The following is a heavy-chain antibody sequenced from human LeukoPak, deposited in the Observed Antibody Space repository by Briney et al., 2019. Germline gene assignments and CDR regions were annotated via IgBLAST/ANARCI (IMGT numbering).Heavy chain of an antibody. D-gene: IGHD5-24*01. J-gene: IGHJ4*02. V-gene: IGHV3-7*05. CDR2: IKPDGSEK. CDR3: ARGGGSFDY. CDR1: GFIFSRYW. Sequence: GGSLRLSCAASGFIFSRYWMTWVRQAPGKGLEWVANIKPDGSEKKFVDSVKGRFTISRDNAKNSLYLQMNSLRAEDTAVYYCARGGGSFDYWGQGTLVTVSS.